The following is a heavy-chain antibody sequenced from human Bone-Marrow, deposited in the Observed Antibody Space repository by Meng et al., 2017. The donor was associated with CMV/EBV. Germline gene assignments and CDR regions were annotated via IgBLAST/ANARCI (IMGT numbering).Heavy chain of an antibody. Sequence: GESLKISCAATEFPFSNYGMHWVRQAPGKGLEWVAFIRYDGSEKYYADSAKGRFTISRDNSRNTLYLQMNSLRAEETAVYYCAREKVYCSSTSCSSYGMDVWGQGTTVTVSS. CDR3: AREKVYCSSTSCSSYGMDV. D-gene: IGHD2-2*01. CDR2: IRYDGSEK. V-gene: IGHV3-30*02. J-gene: IGHJ6*02. CDR1: EFPFSNYG.